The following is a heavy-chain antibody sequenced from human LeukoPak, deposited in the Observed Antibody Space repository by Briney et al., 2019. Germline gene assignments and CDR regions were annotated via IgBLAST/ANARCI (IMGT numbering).Heavy chain of an antibody. V-gene: IGHV3-23*01. CDR2: ISGSGGST. Sequence: GGSLRLSCAASGFTFSSYAMSWVRQAPGKGLEWVSAISGSGGSTYYADSVKSRFTISRDNSKNTLYLPMNSLRAEDTAVYYCAKGLKGGSYYYYFDYWGQGTLVTVSS. CDR3: AKGLKGGSYYYYFDY. J-gene: IGHJ4*02. D-gene: IGHD1-26*01. CDR1: GFTFSSYA.